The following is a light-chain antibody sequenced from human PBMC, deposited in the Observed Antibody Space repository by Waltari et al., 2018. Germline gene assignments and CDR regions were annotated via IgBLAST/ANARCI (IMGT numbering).Light chain of an antibody. Sequence: QSALTQPPSASGSPGQSVTISCTGTSRDVGGYNYVSWYQQHPGKVPKLVIFEVSKRPSGVPDRFSGSRSGNTASLTVSGLQAEDEADYYCSSYAGSNTYVLFGGGTKLTVL. CDR3: SSYAGSNTYVL. CDR1: SRDVGGYNY. V-gene: IGLV2-8*01. J-gene: IGLJ2*01. CDR2: EVS.